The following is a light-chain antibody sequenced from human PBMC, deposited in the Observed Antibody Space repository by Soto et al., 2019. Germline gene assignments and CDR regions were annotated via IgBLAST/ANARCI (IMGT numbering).Light chain of an antibody. CDR2: GNS. CDR3: QSYDSSLSGVV. J-gene: IGLJ2*01. CDR1: SSNIGAGYD. Sequence: QSVLTQPPSVSGAPGQRVTISCTGSSSNIGAGYDVHWYQQLPGTAPKLLIYGNSNRPSGVPDRFSGSKSGTSASLAITGLQDADEADYYRQSYDSSLSGVVFGGGTKLTVL. V-gene: IGLV1-40*01.